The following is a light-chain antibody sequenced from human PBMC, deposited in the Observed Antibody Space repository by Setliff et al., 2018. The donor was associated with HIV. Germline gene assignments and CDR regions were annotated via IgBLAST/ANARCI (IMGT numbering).Light chain of an antibody. V-gene: IGLV2-14*01. CDR3: SSYTTSNTVPHV. CDR2: EVS. Sequence: QSVLAQPASVSGSPGQSITISCTGTSSDVGGHNYVSWYQQHPGKAPKLIIYEVSYRPSGVSNRFSGSKFGNTASLTISGLQAEDEAEYHCSSYTTSNTVPHVFGTGTKVTVL. J-gene: IGLJ1*01. CDR1: SSDVGGHNY.